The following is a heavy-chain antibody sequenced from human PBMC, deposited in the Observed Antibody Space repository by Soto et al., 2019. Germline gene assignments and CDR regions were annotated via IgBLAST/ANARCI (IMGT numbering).Heavy chain of an antibody. Sequence: QVQLVESGGGVVQPGRSLRLSCAASGFTFSSYGMHWVRQAPGKGLEWVAVISYDGSNKYYADSVKGRFTISRDNSKNTLYLQMNSLRAEDTAVYYCAKARGSYYDFWSGYSGGSMDVWGQGTTVTVSS. V-gene: IGHV3-30*18. CDR3: AKARGSYYDFWSGYSGGSMDV. D-gene: IGHD3-3*01. CDR1: GFTFSSYG. CDR2: ISYDGSNK. J-gene: IGHJ6*02.